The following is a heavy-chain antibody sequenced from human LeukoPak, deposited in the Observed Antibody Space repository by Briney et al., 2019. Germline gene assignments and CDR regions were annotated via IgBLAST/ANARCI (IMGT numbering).Heavy chain of an antibody. CDR1: GGTFSSYA. CDR3: AVYYYDSSGCYSDY. J-gene: IGHJ4*02. CDR2: IIPIFGTA. D-gene: IGHD3-22*01. V-gene: IGHV1-69*01. Sequence: SVKVSCKASGGTFSSYAISWVRQAPGQGLEWMGGIIPIFGTANYAQKFQGRVTITADESTSTAYMELSSLRSEDTAVYYCAVYYYDSSGCYSDYWGQGTLVTVSS.